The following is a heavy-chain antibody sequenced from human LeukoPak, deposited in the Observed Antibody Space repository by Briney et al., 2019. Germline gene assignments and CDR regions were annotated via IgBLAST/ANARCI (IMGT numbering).Heavy chain of an antibody. Sequence: GGSLRLSCAASGFTFSSYEMNWVRQAPGKGLEWVSSISSSSSYIYYADSVKGRFTISRDNAKNSLYLQMNSLRAEDTAVYYCARDRSGSSSVWFDPWGQGTLVTVSS. D-gene: IGHD6-6*01. V-gene: IGHV3-21*01. CDR2: ISSSSSYI. CDR1: GFTFSSYE. CDR3: ARDRSGSSSVWFDP. J-gene: IGHJ5*02.